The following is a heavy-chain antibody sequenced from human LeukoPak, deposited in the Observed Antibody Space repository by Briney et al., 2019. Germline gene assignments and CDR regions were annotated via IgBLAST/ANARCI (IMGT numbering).Heavy chain of an antibody. Sequence: GGSLRLSCAASGFTFSSYAMHWVRQAPGKGLEYVSAISSNGGSTYYANSVKGRFTISRDNSKNTLFLQMNSLRVDDTAVYYCAKDRGASCFNIFDYWGQGTLVTVSS. CDR3: AKDRGASCFNIFDY. CDR1: GFTFSSYA. V-gene: IGHV3-64*01. CDR2: ISSNGGST. J-gene: IGHJ4*02. D-gene: IGHD2-2*01.